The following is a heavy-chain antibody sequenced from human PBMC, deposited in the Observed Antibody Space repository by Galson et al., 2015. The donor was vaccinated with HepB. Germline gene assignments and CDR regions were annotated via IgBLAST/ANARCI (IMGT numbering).Heavy chain of an antibody. Sequence: SVKVSCKASGGTFSTYAVNWVRQAPGQGLEWMGRTLPIRDIANYAQKFQGRVTITADKSTSTAYMELTNLRSEDTALYYCSRGAVPAANAPFDYWGQGTLVTVSS. D-gene: IGHD2-2*01. CDR2: TLPIRDIA. CDR1: GGTFSTYA. CDR3: SRGAVPAANAPFDY. V-gene: IGHV1-69*04. J-gene: IGHJ4*02.